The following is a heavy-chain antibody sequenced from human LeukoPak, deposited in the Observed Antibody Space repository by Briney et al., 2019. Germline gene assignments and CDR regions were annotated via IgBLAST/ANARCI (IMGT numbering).Heavy chain of an antibody. Sequence: GGPLRLSCAASGFTFSSYARIWVRQAPGNGWEGVLAFSGSGGSKYYADSVKGRFNIYRDNSKNTLYLKMNSLRAEDTAVYYCAKVAGYYDSSGYYKTEYFQHWGQGTLVTVSS. CDR3: AKVAGYYDSSGYYKTEYFQH. J-gene: IGHJ1*01. D-gene: IGHD3-22*01. V-gene: IGHV3-23*01. CDR1: GFTFSSYA. CDR2: FSGSGGSK.